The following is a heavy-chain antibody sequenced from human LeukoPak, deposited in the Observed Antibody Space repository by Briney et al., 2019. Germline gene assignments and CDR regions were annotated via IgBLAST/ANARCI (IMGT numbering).Heavy chain of an antibody. Sequence: SETLSLTCAVFGGSFSNFYWTWIRQPPGKGLEWIGEINHSGRTNYNPSLKSRVSISVDTSKNQFSLKLSSVTAADTAVYYCARRAKTGYYFDFWGQGTVVTVSS. J-gene: IGHJ4*02. CDR1: GGSFSNFY. V-gene: IGHV4-34*01. D-gene: IGHD1-1*01. CDR2: INHSGRT. CDR3: ARRAKTGYYFDF.